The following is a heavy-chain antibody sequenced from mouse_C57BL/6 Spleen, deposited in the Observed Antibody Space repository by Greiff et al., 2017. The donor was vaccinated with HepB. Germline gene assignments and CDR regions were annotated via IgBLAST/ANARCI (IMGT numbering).Heavy chain of an antibody. CDR1: GYNFTSYW. D-gene: IGHD3-1*01. Sequence: QVQLQQPGAELVMPGASVKLSCKASGYNFTSYWMHWVKQRPGQGLEWIGEIDPSDSSTNYNQKFQGKSTLTVDKSSSTAYMQLSSLTSADSAVYYCARPIGTWFAYWGQGTLVTVSA. CDR2: IDPSDSST. CDR3: ARPIGTWFAY. J-gene: IGHJ3*01. V-gene: IGHV1-69*01.